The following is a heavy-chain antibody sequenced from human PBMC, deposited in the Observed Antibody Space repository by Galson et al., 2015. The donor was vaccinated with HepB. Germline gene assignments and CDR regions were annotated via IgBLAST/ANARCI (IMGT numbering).Heavy chain of an antibody. J-gene: IGHJ6*02. CDR3: ARGQYSRSWLGGNQEYGMDV. Sequence: SLRLSCAASGFTFSSYGMHWVRQAPGKGLEWVAVIWYDGSNKYYADSVKGRFTISRDNSKNTLYLQMNSLRAEDTAVYYCARGQYSRSWLGGNQEYGMDVWGHGTTVTVSS. V-gene: IGHV3-33*01. CDR2: IWYDGSNK. CDR1: GFTFSSYG. D-gene: IGHD6-13*01.